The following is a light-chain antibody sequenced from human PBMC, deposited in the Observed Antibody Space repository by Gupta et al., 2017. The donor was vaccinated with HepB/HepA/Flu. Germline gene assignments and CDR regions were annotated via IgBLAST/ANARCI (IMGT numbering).Light chain of an antibody. Sequence: DIQMPQSPSSVSASVGDRVTITCRASHDITNWLAWYQQKPGKAPKLLIYAASSLQSGVPSKFSGSGSGTLFTLTISSLQPEDSATYFCQQANSFPFTFGPGTKVDIK. CDR2: AAS. CDR3: QQANSFPFT. V-gene: IGKV1-12*01. CDR1: HDITNW. J-gene: IGKJ3*01.